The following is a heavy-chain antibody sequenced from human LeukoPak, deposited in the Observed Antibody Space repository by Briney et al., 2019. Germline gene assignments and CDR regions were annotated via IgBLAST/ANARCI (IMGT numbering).Heavy chain of an antibody. V-gene: IGHV3-23*01. CDR3: ANSLKAAAALYDY. CDR2: ISGSGGST. J-gene: IGHJ4*02. Sequence: PGGSLRLSCAASGFTFSSYAMSWVRQAPGKGLEWVSAISGSGGSTYYADSVKGRFAISRDNSKNTLYLQMNSLRAEDTAVYYCANSLKAAAALYDYWGQGTLVTVSS. CDR1: GFTFSSYA. D-gene: IGHD6-13*01.